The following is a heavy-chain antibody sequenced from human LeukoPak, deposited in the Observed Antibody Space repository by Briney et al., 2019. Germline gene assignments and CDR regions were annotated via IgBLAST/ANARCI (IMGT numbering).Heavy chain of an antibody. V-gene: IGHV3-30*04. Sequence: GGSLRLSCAASGFTFSSYAMHWVRQAPGKGPEWVAVISYDGSNKYYADSVKGRFTISRDNSKNTLYLQMNSLRAEDTAVYYCARDNIVVVPAAINLYMDVWGKGTTVTVSS. CDR2: ISYDGSNK. D-gene: IGHD2-2*01. CDR3: ARDNIVVVPAAINLYMDV. CDR1: GFTFSSYA. J-gene: IGHJ6*03.